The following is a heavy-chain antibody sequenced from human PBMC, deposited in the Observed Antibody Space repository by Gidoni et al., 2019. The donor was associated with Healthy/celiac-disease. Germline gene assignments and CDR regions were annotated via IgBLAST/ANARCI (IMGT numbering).Heavy chain of an antibody. J-gene: IGHJ3*02. Sequence: QVQLQESGPGLVKPSQTLSLTCTVSGCSISSGGYYWSWIRQHPGKGLEWIGYIYYSGSTYYNPSLKSRVTISVDTSKNQFSLKLSSVTAADTALYYCARTYSGSYERAFDMWGQGTMVTVSS. V-gene: IGHV4-31*03. CDR3: ARTYSGSYERAFDM. CDR1: GCSISSGGYY. D-gene: IGHD1-26*01. CDR2: IYYSGST.